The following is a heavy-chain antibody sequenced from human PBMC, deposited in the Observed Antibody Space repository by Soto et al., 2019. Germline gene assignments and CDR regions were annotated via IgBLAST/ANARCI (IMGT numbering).Heavy chain of an antibody. CDR1: GFDVSSKY. CDR2: IYGGGTT. D-gene: IGHD6-19*01. CDR3: VQTTGWPGCDF. J-gene: IGHJ4*02. Sequence: VQLVESGGGLIQPGGSLRLSCAASGFDVSSKYMTWVRQAPGKGLEWVSVIYGGGTTYYADSVKGRFTISRDTSKNTLYLQMNSLRAEDTAVDDCVQTTGWPGCDFWGQGILVTVAS. V-gene: IGHV3-53*01.